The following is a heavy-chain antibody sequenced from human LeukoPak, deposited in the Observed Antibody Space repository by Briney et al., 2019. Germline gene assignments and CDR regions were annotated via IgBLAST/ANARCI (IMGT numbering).Heavy chain of an antibody. CDR3: AREPGFDSSGYLNWFDP. D-gene: IGHD3-22*01. Sequence: SDTLSLTCTVSFGSISSTSYHWAWIRQPPGKGLEWIAGISYSGSTKYNSSLKSRVTISVDTSKNQLSLKLSSVTAADTAVYYCAREPGFDSSGYLNWFDPWGQGTLVTVSS. J-gene: IGHJ5*02. CDR1: FGSISSTSYH. V-gene: IGHV4-39*07. CDR2: ISYSGST.